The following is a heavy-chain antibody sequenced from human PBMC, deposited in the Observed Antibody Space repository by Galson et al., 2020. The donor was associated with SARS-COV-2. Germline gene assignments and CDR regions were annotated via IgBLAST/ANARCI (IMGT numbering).Heavy chain of an antibody. J-gene: IGHJ4*02. CDR1: GFTFSSYA. CDR3: ARGLTYYYDSSGYHDLDY. V-gene: IGHV3-30*04. D-gene: IGHD3-22*01. CDR2: ISYDGRNK. Sequence: GGSLRLSCAASGFTFSSYAMHWVRQAPGKGLEWVAVISYDGRNKYYADSVKGRFTISRDNSKNTLYLQMNSLRAEDAAVYYCARGLTYYYDSSGYHDLDYWGQGTLVTVSS.